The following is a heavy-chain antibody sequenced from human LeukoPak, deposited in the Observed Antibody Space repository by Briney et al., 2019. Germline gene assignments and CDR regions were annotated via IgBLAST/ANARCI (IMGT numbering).Heavy chain of an antibody. D-gene: IGHD3-10*01. CDR3: ARVHMVRGDPYYYYMDV. J-gene: IGHJ6*03. Sequence: NTSETLSLTCAVYGGSFSSSNWWSWVRQPPGKGLEWIGEIYHSGSTNYNPSLKSRVTISVDKSKNQFSLKLSSVTAADTAVYYCARVHMVRGDPYYYYMDVWGKGTTVTVSS. CDR2: IYHSGST. CDR1: GGSFSSSNW. V-gene: IGHV4-4*02.